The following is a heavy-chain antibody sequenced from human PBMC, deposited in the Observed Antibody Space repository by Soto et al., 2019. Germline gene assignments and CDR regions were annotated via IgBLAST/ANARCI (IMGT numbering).Heavy chain of an antibody. CDR1: GGSISSYY. CDR3: ARITMISWFDP. CDR2: IYHSGST. D-gene: IGHD3-22*01. J-gene: IGHJ5*02. Sequence: PSETLSLTCTVSGGSISSYYWSWIRQPPGKGLEWIGYIYHSGSTYYNPSLKTRVTISVDTSKNQFSLKLTSVTAADTAVYYCARITMISWFDPWGQGTPVTVSS. V-gene: IGHV4-59*04.